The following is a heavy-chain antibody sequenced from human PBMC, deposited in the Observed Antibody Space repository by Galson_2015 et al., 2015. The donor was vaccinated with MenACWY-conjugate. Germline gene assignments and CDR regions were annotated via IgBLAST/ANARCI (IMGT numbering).Heavy chain of an antibody. V-gene: IGHV4-39*01. J-gene: IGHJ3*02. CDR3: ARRGRADAFDM. CDR1: GDSISNANYY. CDR2: IYYSGGT. Sequence: ETLSLTCTVSGDSISNANYYWGWIRQPPGKGLEWIGSIYYSGGTYYSPSLKSRVSISVDTSKKQFSLKLSSVTAADTAIYYCARRGRADAFDMWGQGTMVTVSS.